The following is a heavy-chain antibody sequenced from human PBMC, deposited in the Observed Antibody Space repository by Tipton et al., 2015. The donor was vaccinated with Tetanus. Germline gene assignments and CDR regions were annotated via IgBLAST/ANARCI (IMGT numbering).Heavy chain of an antibody. J-gene: IGHJ4*02. V-gene: IGHV3-30-3*01. CDR3: ARDLSPYNWNYLDY. CDR1: GFTFSSYA. CDR2: ISYDGSNK. D-gene: IGHD1-20*01. Sequence: SLRLSCAASGFTFSSYAMHWVRQAPGKGLEWVAVISYDGSNKYYADSVKGRFTISRDNSKNTLYPQMNSLRAEDTAVYYCARDLSPYNWNYLDYWGQGTLVTVSS.